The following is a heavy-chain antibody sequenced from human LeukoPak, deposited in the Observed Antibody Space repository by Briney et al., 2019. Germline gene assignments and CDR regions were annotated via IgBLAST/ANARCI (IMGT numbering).Heavy chain of an antibody. CDR1: GFVSSVAW. V-gene: IGHV3-74*03. J-gene: IGHJ4*02. CDR3: AKDYFGSLEY. D-gene: IGHD2/OR15-2a*01. Sequence: GGSLRLSCAASGFVSSVAWMHWVRQAPGKGLVWVSVIKSDGSGAAYADSVKGRFTISRDDAKNTVYLQMNSLRDEDTAVYYCAKDYFGSLEYWGQGILVTVSS. CDR2: IKSDGSGA.